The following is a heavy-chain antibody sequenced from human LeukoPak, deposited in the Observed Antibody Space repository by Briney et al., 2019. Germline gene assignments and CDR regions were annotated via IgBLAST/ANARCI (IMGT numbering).Heavy chain of an antibody. V-gene: IGHV1-69*05. CDR3: ASFPVPAAGRYWFDP. CDR1: GGTFSSYA. Sequence: SVKVSCKASGGTFSSYAISWVRQAPGQGLEWMGGIIPVFGTANYAQKFQGRVTITTDESTSTAYMELSSLRSEDTAVYYCASFPVPAAGRYWFDPWGQGTLVTVSS. J-gene: IGHJ5*02. CDR2: IIPVFGTA. D-gene: IGHD2-2*01.